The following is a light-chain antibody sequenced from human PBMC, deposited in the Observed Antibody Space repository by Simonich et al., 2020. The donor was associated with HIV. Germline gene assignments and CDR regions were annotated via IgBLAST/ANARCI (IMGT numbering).Light chain of an antibody. Sequence: EIVLTQSPATLSLSPGERATLSCRASQSVSSYLAWYQQKPGQSPRLLIYDASNRATGIPARFSGSGSGTEFTLTMSSLQPDDFATYYCQQDNSFLWTFGQGTKVEIK. V-gene: IGKV3-11*01. CDR2: DAS. J-gene: IGKJ1*01. CDR1: QSVSSY. CDR3: QQDNSFLWT.